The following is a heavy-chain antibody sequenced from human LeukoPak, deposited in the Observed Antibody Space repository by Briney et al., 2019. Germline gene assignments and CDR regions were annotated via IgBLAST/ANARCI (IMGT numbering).Heavy chain of an antibody. CDR1: GGTFCSYA. CDR3: ARGAINEWTSHEGFDY. CDR2: IIPIFGTA. J-gene: IGHJ4*02. V-gene: IGHV1-69*13. Sequence: ASVKVSCKASGGTFCSYAISWVRQAPGQGLEWMGGIIPIFGTANYAQKFQGRVTITADESTSTAYMELSSLRSEDTAVYYCARGAINEWTSHEGFDYLGQGTLVTDSS. D-gene: IGHD3-3*01.